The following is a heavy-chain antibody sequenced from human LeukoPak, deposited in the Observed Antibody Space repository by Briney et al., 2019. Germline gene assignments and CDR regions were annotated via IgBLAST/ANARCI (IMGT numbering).Heavy chain of an antibody. V-gene: IGHV4-34*01. J-gene: IGHJ4*02. Sequence: SETLSLTCAVYGGSFTVYYSSWVRHPPGEGLEWIGEINHSGSTNYNPSLKSRATISVDTSKNQFSLKLSSVTAADTAVYYCAREGGRYGAGWGQGTLVTVSS. CDR3: AREGGRYGAG. CDR2: INHSGST. D-gene: IGHD4-17*01. CDR1: GGSFTVYY.